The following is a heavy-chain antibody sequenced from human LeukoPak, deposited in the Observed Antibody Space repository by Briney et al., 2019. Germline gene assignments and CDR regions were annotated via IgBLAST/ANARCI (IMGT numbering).Heavy chain of an antibody. Sequence: GGSLRLSCAASGFTFSSYEMNWVRQAPGKGLEWVSYISSSGSTIYYADSVKGRFTISRDNAKNSLYLQMNSLKTEDTAVYYCTTSKGWYMENDAFDIWGQGTMVTVSS. CDR1: GFTFSSYE. CDR2: ISSSGSTI. D-gene: IGHD6-19*01. V-gene: IGHV3-48*03. J-gene: IGHJ3*02. CDR3: TTSKGWYMENDAFDI.